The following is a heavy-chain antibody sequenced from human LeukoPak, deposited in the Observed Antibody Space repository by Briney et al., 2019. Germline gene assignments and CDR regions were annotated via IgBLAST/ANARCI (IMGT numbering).Heavy chain of an antibody. D-gene: IGHD6-13*01. CDR1: GYTFTDYY. CDR2: ISAYNGNT. J-gene: IGHJ6*03. Sequence: ASVKVSCKASGYTFTDYYIHWVRQAPGQGLEWMGWISAYNGNTNYAQKLQGRVTMTTDTSTSTAYMELRSLRSDDTAVYYCAREVSSSWYDYYYYYMDVWGKGTTVTISS. CDR3: AREVSSSWYDYYYYYMDV. V-gene: IGHV1-18*04.